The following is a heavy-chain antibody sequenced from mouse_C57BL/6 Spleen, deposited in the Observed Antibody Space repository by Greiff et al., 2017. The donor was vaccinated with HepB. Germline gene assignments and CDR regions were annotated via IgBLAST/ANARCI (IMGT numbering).Heavy chain of an antibody. D-gene: IGHD2-5*01. CDR1: GYTFTSYW. J-gene: IGHJ4*01. Sequence: QVQLKQPGAELVKPGASVKMSCKASGYTFTSYWITWVKQRPGQGLEWIGDIYPGSGSTNYNEKFKSKATLTVDTSSSTAYMQLSSLTSEDSAVYYCARWGSNSYAMDYWGQGTSVTVSS. CDR2: IYPGSGST. CDR3: ARWGSNSYAMDY. V-gene: IGHV1-55*01.